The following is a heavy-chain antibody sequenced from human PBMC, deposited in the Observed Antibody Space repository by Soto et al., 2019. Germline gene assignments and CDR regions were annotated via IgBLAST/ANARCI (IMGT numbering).Heavy chain of an antibody. J-gene: IGHJ6*02. D-gene: IGHD5-12*01. CDR1: GYAYTRYG. V-gene: IGHV1-18*01. CDR3: ARGPGYSGYDFYYYYGMDV. CDR2: ISAYNGNT. Sequence: APVKVSWKGSGYAYTRYGSIWVRQAPGQGLEWMGWISAYNGNTNYAQKLQGRVTMTTDTSTSTAYMELRSLRSDDTAVYYCARGPGYSGYDFYYYYGMDVWGQGTTVTVSS.